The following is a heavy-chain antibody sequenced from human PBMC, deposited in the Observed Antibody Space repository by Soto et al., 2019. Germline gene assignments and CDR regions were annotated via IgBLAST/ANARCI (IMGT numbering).Heavy chain of an antibody. J-gene: IGHJ4*02. CDR2: IYYSGSTYYN. Sequence: QVQLQESGPGLVKPSQTLSLTCTVSCGSISSGGYYWSWIRQHPGKGLEWIGYIYYSGSTYYNYYNPSLKSRVTISVDTSKNQFSLKLSSVTAADTAVYYCARTPLLWGQGTLVTVSS. V-gene: IGHV4-31*03. CDR1: CGSISSGGYY. CDR3: ARTPLL. D-gene: IGHD1-26*01.